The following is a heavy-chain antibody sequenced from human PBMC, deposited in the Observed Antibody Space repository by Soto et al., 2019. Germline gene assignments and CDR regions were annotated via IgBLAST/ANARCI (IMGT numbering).Heavy chain of an antibody. D-gene: IGHD3-9*01. CDR3: ARPGSGYDVLTGQYFYYYHAMDV. CDR2: MSHDGRNT. CDR1: GFLFNTYA. V-gene: IGHV3-30*04. Sequence: PGGSLRLSCRTSGFLFNTYAMHWVRQAPGKGLEWVAVMSHDGRNTYYSDSVKGRFTISRDNPRNTLYLQLDTLRTADTGVYYCARPGSGYDVLTGQYFYYYHAMDVWGQGTTVTVSS. J-gene: IGHJ6*02.